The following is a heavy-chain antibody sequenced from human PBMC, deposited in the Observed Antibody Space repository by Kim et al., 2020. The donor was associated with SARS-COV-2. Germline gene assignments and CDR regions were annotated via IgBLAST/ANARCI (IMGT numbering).Heavy chain of an antibody. V-gene: IGHV3-7*03. CDR2: IKQDGREK. Sequence: GGSLRLSCAASGFTSSNHWMSWVRQAPGKGLEWVANIKQDGREKYYVDSVRGRFTISIDSAKNSLYLQMNSLRADDTAVYNCTLGPNFYYFDLWGQGTL. D-gene: IGHD2-8*01. CDR1: GFTSSNHW. CDR3: TLGPNFYYFDL. J-gene: IGHJ4*02.